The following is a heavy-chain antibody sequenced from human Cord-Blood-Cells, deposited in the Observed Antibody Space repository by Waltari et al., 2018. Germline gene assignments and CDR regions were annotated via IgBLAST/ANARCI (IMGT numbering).Heavy chain of an antibody. V-gene: IGHV4-34*01. CDR3: ARGIQSYCSGSYYNY. Sequence: QVQLQQWGAGLLKPSETLSLTCAVYGGSFSGYYWSWIRQPPGKGLEWIGEINHSGSTIHNPSLKSRVTISVDTSKNQFSLKLSSVTAADTAVYYCARGIQSYCSGSYYNYWGQGTLVTVSS. J-gene: IGHJ4*02. D-gene: IGHD3-10*01. CDR1: GGSFSGYY. CDR2: INHSGST.